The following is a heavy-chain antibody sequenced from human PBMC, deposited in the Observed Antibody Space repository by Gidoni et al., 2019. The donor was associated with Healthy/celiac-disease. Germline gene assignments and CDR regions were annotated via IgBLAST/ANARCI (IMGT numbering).Heavy chain of an antibody. D-gene: IGHD4-17*01. Sequence: QVQLVESGGGWVKPGGSLRLSWAASGSPFSDYYLSWIRQPPGTGRECVSFISSIGSTIYYAAAVKGRFTISRDNAKNSLYLQMNSLRAEDTAVYYCARGDYGDLAGVDYWGQGTLVTVSS. J-gene: IGHJ4*02. CDR2: ISSIGSTI. V-gene: IGHV3-11*01. CDR3: ARGDYGDLAGVDY. CDR1: GSPFSDYY.